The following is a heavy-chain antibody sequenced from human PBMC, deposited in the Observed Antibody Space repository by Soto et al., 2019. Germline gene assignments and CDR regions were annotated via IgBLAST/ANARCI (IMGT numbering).Heavy chain of an antibody. CDR2: ISGGAEGA. Sequence: EVQLLESGGGLVQPGGALRLSCAASGFTFSSHAMSWVHQAPGKGLEWLSSISGGAEGAYYADSVKGRFTISRDNSKNTLYLQMNSLRAEDTAVYYCARDLWWYLHWGQGTLVTVSS. D-gene: IGHD2-15*01. CDR1: GFTFSSHA. CDR3: ARDLWWYLH. V-gene: IGHV3-23*01. J-gene: IGHJ4*02.